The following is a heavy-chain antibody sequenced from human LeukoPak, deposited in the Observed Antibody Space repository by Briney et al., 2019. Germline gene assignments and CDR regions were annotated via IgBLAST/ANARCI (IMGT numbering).Heavy chain of an antibody. J-gene: IGHJ4*02. V-gene: IGHV1-46*01. CDR2: INPSGGST. CDR1: GSTFTSYY. Sequence: ASVKLSCKASGSTFTSYYMHWVRQAPGQGLEWMGIINPSGGSTSYAQKFQGRVTMTRDTSTSTVYMELSSLRSEDTAVYYCARDVEATGKGGYFDYWGQGTLVTVSS. CDR3: ARDVEATGKGGYFDY. D-gene: IGHD5-24*01.